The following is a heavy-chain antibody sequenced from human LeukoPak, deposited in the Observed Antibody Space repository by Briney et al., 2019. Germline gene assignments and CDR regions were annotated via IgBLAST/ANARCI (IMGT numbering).Heavy chain of an antibody. CDR3: ARSASGSYYSDYYYYYMDV. D-gene: IGHD1-26*01. J-gene: IGHJ6*03. V-gene: IGHV3-7*01. CDR2: IKQDGSEK. Sequence: GRSLRLSCTASGFTFGDYAMSWVRQAPGKGLEWVANIKQDGSEKYYVDSVKGRFTISRDNAKNSLYLQMNSLRAEDTAVYYCARSASGSYYSDYYYYYMDVWGKGTTVTVSS. CDR1: GFTFGDYA.